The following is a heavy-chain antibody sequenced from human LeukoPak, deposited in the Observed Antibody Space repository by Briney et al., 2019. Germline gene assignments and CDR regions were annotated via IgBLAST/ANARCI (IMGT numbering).Heavy chain of an antibody. CDR2: INDSGTT. Sequence: SETLSLTCGVSSEFFSGYYWGWIRQPPGKGLGWIGDINDSGTTKYNPTLKSRVTISIDTSKNQFSLKVKSVTAADTAVYYCVRLPLGAFGEVLNFDYWGQGTLVTVSS. J-gene: IGHJ4*02. D-gene: IGHD3-10*01. CDR3: VRLPLGAFGEVLNFDY. CDR1: SEFFSGYY. V-gene: IGHV4-34*01.